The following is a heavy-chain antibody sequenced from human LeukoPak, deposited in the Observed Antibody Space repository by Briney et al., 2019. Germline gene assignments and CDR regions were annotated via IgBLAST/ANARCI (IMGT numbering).Heavy chain of an antibody. Sequence: AGGCLRLSCAASGFTFSSYDMRWVRPATGEGRGWVSAIGTAGDTDSPGPVKGRFTISRENPKNSLYLQMNSLRAGDAAVNYCARGNLWFGYGYSAPYYYYGMDVWGQGTTVTVSS. CDR1: GFTFSSYD. CDR3: ARGNLWFGYGYSAPYYYYGMDV. J-gene: IGHJ6*02. D-gene: IGHD3-10*01. CDR2: IGTAGDT. V-gene: IGHV3-13*01.